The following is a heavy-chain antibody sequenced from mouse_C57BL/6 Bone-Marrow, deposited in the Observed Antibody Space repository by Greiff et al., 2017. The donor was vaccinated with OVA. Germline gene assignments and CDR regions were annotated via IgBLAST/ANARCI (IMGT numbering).Heavy chain of an antibody. Sequence: VQLQQSGAELVRPGASVTLSCKASGYTFTDYEMHWVKQTPVHGLEWIGAIAPETGGTAYNQKVKGKAILTADKSSSTAYMELRSLTSEDSAVYYCTRWGSSKDYAMDYWGQGTSVTVSS. J-gene: IGHJ4*01. D-gene: IGHD6-1*01. CDR3: TRWGSSKDYAMDY. CDR1: GYTFTDYE. CDR2: IAPETGGT. V-gene: IGHV1-15*01.